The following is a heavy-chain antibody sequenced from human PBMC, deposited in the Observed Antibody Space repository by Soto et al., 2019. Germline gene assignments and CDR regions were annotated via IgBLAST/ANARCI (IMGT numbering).Heavy chain of an antibody. D-gene: IGHD3-3*01. CDR2: INAGNGNT. J-gene: IGHJ6*02. Sequence: ASVKVSCKASGYTFTSYAMHWVRQAPGQRLEWMGWINAGNGNTKYSQKFQGRVTITRDTSASTAYMELSSLRSEDTAVYYCARASEWLLYHTSYYYGMDVWGQGTTVTVSS. V-gene: IGHV1-3*01. CDR3: ARASEWLLYHTSYYYGMDV. CDR1: GYTFTSYA.